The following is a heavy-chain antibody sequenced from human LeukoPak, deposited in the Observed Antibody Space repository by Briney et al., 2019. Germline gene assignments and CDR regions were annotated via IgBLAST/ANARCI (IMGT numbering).Heavy chain of an antibody. J-gene: IGHJ4*02. Sequence: PSETLSLTCTVSGGSISSSSYYWGWIRQPPGKGLEWIGSIYYSGSTYYNPSLKGRVTISVDTSKNEFSLKLSSVTAADTAVYYCARLVEMATIVDYWGQGTLVTVSS. V-gene: IGHV4-39*07. D-gene: IGHD5-24*01. CDR1: GGSISSSSYY. CDR3: ARLVEMATIVDY. CDR2: IYYSGST.